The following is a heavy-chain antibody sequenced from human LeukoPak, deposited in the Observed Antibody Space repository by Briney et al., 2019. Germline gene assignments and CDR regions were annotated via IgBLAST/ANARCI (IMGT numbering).Heavy chain of an antibody. Sequence: GGSLRLSCAASGFTFDDYAVHWVRQAPGKGLEWVSGISWNSGSIGYADSVKGRFTISRDNAKNSLYLQMNSLRAEDTALYYCAKGSEAAAGTYFDLWGRGTLVTVSS. J-gene: IGHJ2*01. V-gene: IGHV3-9*01. CDR3: AKGSEAAAGTYFDL. CDR1: GFTFDDYA. CDR2: ISWNSGSI. D-gene: IGHD6-13*01.